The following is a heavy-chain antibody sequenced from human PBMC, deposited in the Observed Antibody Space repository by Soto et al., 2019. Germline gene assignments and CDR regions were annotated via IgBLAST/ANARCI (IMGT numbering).Heavy chain of an antibody. V-gene: IGHV3-23*01. CDR2: ISGSGGST. CDR3: AKDQLGVWFGELLIDY. CDR1: GFTFSSYA. D-gene: IGHD3-10*01. Sequence: EVQLLESGGRLVQPGGSLRLSCAASGFTFSSYAMSWVRQAPGKGLEWVSAISGSGGSTYYADSVKGRFTISRDNSKNTLYLQMNSLRAEDTAVYYCAKDQLGVWFGELLIDYWGQGTLVTVSS. J-gene: IGHJ4*02.